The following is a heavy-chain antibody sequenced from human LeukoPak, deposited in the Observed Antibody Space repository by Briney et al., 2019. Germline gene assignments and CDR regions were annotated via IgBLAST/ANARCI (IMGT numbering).Heavy chain of an antibody. V-gene: IGHV3-7*01. Sequence: GGSLRLSCAASGFTFSSYRMNWVRQAPGKGLEWVANIKQDGSEQYYVDSVKGRFTISRDNAKNSLYLQMNSLRAEDTAVYYCARPREKAFDIWGQGTMVTVSS. J-gene: IGHJ3*02. CDR2: IKQDGSEQ. CDR1: GFTFSSYR. CDR3: ARPREKAFDI.